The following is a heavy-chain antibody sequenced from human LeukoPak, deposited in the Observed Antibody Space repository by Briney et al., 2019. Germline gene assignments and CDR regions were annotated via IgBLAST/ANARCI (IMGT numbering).Heavy chain of an antibody. J-gene: IGHJ4*02. CDR1: GFTFSDYS. D-gene: IGHD4-17*01. Sequence: GGSLRLSCAASGFTFSDYSMVWVRQAPGKGLEWVSSISSSSTYIFYADSVKGRFTISRDNSKNTLYLQMNSLRAEDTAVYYCATDGDYGDYADFDYWGQGTLVTVSS. V-gene: IGHV3-21*01. CDR2: ISSSSTYI. CDR3: ATDGDYGDYADFDY.